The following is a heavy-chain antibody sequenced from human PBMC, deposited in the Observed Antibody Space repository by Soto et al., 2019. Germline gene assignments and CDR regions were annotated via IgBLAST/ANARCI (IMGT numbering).Heavy chain of an antibody. D-gene: IGHD6-13*01. CDR1: EGTFNSYV. CDR2: IIPYYNTL. Sequence: QAQVVQSGAEVRKPGSSVKLSCKASEGTFNSYVIAWVRQAPGQGLEWMGGIIPYYNTLNYAQKFQDRVTITADDSTNTDYMELSSLRSDDTAVYFCASGASRWYPYCFDSWAQGTLVTVSS. J-gene: IGHJ4*02. V-gene: IGHV1-69*01. CDR3: ASGASRWYPYCFDS.